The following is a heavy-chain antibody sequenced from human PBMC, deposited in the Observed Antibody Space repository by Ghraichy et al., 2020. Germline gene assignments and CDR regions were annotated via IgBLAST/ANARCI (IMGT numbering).Heavy chain of an antibody. V-gene: IGHV3-53*04. CDR1: GFTVSSNY. J-gene: IGHJ6*03. D-gene: IGHD6-6*01. CDR2: IYSGGST. Sequence: GESLNISCAASGFTVSSNYMSWVRQAPGKGLEWVSVIYSGGSTYYADSVKGRFIISRHNSKNTLYLQMNSLRAEDTAVYYCAREYRAARPEAPYYYYYYMDVWGKGTTVTVSS. CDR3: AREYRAARPEAPYYYYYYMDV.